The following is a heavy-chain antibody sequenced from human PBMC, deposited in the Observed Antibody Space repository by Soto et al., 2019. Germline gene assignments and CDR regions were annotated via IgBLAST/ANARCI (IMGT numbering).Heavy chain of an antibody. D-gene: IGHD4-17*01. CDR3: ARGLGYGDYYFDY. CDR2: ISGSSSYI. Sequence: GGSLRLSCAASGFTLTTYSMHWVRQAPGKGLEWVSSISGSSSYISYADSVKGRFTISRDNAKNSLSLQMNSLRAEDTAVYYCARGLGYGDYYFDYWGQGTLVTVSS. CDR1: GFTLTTYS. J-gene: IGHJ4*01. V-gene: IGHV3-21*01.